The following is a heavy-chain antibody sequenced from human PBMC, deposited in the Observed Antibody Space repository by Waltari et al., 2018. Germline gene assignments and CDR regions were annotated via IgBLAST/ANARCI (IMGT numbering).Heavy chain of an antibody. Sequence: QVQLQQSGPGLVKPSQTLSLTCAISGDSVPSNSAAWNWNRQSPSRGLARLVRTYFRSKWDNDYAVSVKSRITINPYTSKNQFSLLLNSVTPEDTAVYYCARDASIWGQLVPYFYYGMDVWGQGTTVTVSS. D-gene: IGHD6-6*01. J-gene: IGHJ6*02. V-gene: IGHV6-1*01. CDR3: ARDASIWGQLVPYFYYGMDV. CDR2: TYFRSKWDN. CDR1: GDSVPSNSAA.